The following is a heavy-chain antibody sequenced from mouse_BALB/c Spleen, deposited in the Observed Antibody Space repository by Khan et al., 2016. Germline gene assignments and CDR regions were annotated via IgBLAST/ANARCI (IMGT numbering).Heavy chain of an antibody. CDR3: ANYYGCLY. CDR2: INTNTGEP. D-gene: IGHD1-1*01. Sequence: QIQLVQSGPELKEPGETVKISCKASGYTFTNYGMNWVKQAPGKGLKWMGWINTNTGEPTYAEEFKGRFAFSLETSANTVYLQINNLKNEDTATYFCANYYGCLYWGQGTLVTVSA. CDR1: GYTFTNYG. J-gene: IGHJ3*01. V-gene: IGHV9-3*02.